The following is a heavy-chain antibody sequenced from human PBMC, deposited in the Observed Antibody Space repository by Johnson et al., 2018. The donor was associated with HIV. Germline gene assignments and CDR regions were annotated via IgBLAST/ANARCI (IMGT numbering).Heavy chain of an antibody. J-gene: IGHJ3*02. CDR1: GFTFSDYY. D-gene: IGHD3-22*01. CDR2: ISSSGSTI. CDR3: ARESHYYDSSGLREAIAFDI. V-gene: IGHV3-11*04. Sequence: QVQLVESGGGLVQPGGSLRLSCAASGFTFSDYYMSWIRQAPGKGLEWVSYISSSGSTIYYADSVKGRFTISRDNAKNSLYLQMNSLRAEDTAVYYCARESHYYDSSGLREAIAFDIWGQGTVVTVSS.